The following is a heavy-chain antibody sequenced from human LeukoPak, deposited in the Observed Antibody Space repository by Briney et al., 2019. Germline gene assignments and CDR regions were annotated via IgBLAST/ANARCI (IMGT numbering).Heavy chain of an antibody. J-gene: IGHJ4*02. CDR2: IRYDGSNK. CDR1: GFTFSSYG. Sequence: GGSLRLSCAASGFTFSSYGMHWVRQAPGKGLEWVAFIRYDGSNKYYADSVKGRFTISRDNSKNTLYLQMNSLRAEDTAVYYCARGEYHQDGIGTNRFDNWGQGALVTVSS. V-gene: IGHV3-30*02. D-gene: IGHD5-24*01. CDR3: ARGEYHQDGIGTNRFDN.